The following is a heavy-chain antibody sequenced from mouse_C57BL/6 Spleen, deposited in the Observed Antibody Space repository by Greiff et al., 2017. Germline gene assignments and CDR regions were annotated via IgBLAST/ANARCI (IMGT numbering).Heavy chain of an antibody. Sequence: VQLQQSGAELVKPGASVKLSCTATGFNIKDYYMHWVKQRTEQGLEWIGRIDPEDGETKYAPKFQGKATITADPSSNTAYLQLSSLTSEDTAVYYCARRRALLLRDWYFDVWGTGTTVTVSS. V-gene: IGHV14-2*01. CDR1: GFNIKDYY. D-gene: IGHD1-1*01. CDR2: IDPEDGET. CDR3: ARRRALLLRDWYFDV. J-gene: IGHJ1*03.